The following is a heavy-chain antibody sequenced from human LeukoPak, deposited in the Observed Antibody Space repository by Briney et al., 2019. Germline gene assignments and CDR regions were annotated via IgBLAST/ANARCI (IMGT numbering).Heavy chain of an antibody. CDR3: ASLPYSSSGH. CDR2: IYSSGST. Sequence: SETLSLTCTVSGGSISSYYWSWIRQPPGKGLEWIGYIYSSGSTNYNPSLKSRITISVDTSKNQFSLKLSSVTAADTTVYYCASLPYSSSGHWGQGTLVTVSS. CDR1: GGSISSYY. V-gene: IGHV4-59*08. D-gene: IGHD6-13*01. J-gene: IGHJ4*02.